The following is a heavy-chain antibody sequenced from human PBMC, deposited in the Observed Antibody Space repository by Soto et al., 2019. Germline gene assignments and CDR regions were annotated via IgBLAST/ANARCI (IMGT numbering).Heavy chain of an antibody. CDR3: ARSRDGHSFYFYYGMDG. V-gene: IGHV3-30*03. Sequence: GGSLRLSCAASGFIFTSYDMHWVRQAPGKGLEWMALILHDGSAEYYADSVKGRFTISRDNSKNTLYLQMNSLTAEDTAVYYCARSRDGHSFYFYYGMDGWGQGTTVTVS. D-gene: IGHD2-2*01. CDR1: GFIFTSYD. J-gene: IGHJ6*02. CDR2: ILHDGSAE.